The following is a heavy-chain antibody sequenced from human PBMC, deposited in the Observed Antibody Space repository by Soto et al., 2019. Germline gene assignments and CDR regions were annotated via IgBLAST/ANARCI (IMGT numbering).Heavy chain of an antibody. J-gene: IGHJ4*02. CDR2: IRGSGGST. Sequence: GGSLRLSCAASGFPFSNCAMNWVRQAPGKGLEWVSAIRGSGGSTYYADSVKGRFTISRDNSKNTLYLQMNSLRAEDTAVYYCAKVYSDFWSGYPYYFAFWGQGTLVTVSS. CDR3: AKVYSDFWSGYPYYFAF. CDR1: GFPFSNCA. V-gene: IGHV3-23*01. D-gene: IGHD3-3*01.